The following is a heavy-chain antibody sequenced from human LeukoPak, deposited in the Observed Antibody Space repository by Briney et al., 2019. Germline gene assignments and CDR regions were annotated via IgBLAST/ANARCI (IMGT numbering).Heavy chain of an antibody. CDR2: ISAYNGNT. Sequence: GASVKVSCKASGYTFTSYGISWVRQAPGQGLEWMGWISAYNGNTNYAQKLQGRVTMTTDTSTSTAYMELRSLRSDDTAVYYCARRTPYSSSWSRRVYGMDVWGQGTTVTVSS. J-gene: IGHJ6*02. CDR3: ARRTPYSSSWSRRVYGMDV. V-gene: IGHV1-18*01. D-gene: IGHD6-13*01. CDR1: GYTFTSYG.